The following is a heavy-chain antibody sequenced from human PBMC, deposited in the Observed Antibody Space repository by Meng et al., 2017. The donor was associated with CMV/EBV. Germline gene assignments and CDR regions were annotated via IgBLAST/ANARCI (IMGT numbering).Heavy chain of an antibody. Sequence: GGSLRLSCAASGFTFSSYSMNWVRQAPGKGLEWVSSISSSSYIYYADSVKGRFTISRDNAKNSLYLQMNSLRAEDTAVYYCARGAFIVGATRYYGMDVWGQGTTVTVSS. CDR2: ISSSSYI. V-gene: IGHV3-21*01. D-gene: IGHD1-26*01. CDR1: GFTFSSYS. J-gene: IGHJ6*02. CDR3: ARGAFIVGATRYYGMDV.